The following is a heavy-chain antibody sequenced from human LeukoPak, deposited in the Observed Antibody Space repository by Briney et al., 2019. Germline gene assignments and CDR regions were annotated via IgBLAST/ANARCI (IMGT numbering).Heavy chain of an antibody. V-gene: IGHV3-23*01. J-gene: IGHJ4*02. CDR3: AKDVGPTLFDY. D-gene: IGHD1-26*01. CDR1: GFTFSHYA. CDR2: ISDSGVNT. Sequence: PGGSLRLSCVASGFTFSHYAMSWVRQAPGKGLDWVSTISDSGVNTHYADSVKGRFTISRDNSRDTLFLQMNSLRVEDSAVYYCAKDVGPTLFDYWSQGTLVTVSS.